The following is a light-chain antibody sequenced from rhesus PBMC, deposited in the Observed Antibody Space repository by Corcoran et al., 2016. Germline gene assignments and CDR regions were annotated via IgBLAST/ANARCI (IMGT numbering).Light chain of an antibody. CDR1: QGISSW. CDR2: KAS. V-gene: IGKV1-22*01. Sequence: DIQMTQSPSSLSSSVGDKVTITCRAIQGISSWLAWYQQKPGKDPNLLIYKASCLQIGVPSRFSGSGSGTDFTLTISSLQPEDFATYYCLQYSSSPFTFGPGTKLDIK. J-gene: IGKJ3*01. CDR3: LQYSSSPFT.